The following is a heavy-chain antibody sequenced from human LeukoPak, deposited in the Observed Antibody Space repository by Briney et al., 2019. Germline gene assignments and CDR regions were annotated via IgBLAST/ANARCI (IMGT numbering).Heavy chain of an antibody. CDR3: AREAWAGTLSGWFDP. CDR2: ILSSGTT. V-gene: IGHV4-31*03. Sequence: SETLSLTCSVSGGSILRGGYYWSWIRQLPGKGLEWIGYILSSGTTSYNPSLSSRVTVSFDTTKNQLFLNLTSVTAADTAVYYCAREAWAGTLSGWFDPWGQGTLVTVSS. D-gene: IGHD1-7*01. CDR1: GGSILRGGYY. J-gene: IGHJ5*02.